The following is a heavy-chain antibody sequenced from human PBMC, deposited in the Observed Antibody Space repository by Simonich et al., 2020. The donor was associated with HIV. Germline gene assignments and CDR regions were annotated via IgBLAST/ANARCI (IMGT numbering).Heavy chain of an antibody. V-gene: IGHV4-31*03. CDR3: ARVGIRMYAFDI. D-gene: IGHD1-20*01. CDR2: IYYSGNT. Sequence: QLQLQESGPGLVKPSETLSLTCTVSGGSIGNSSYYWSWIRQHPGKGLEWIGYIYYSGNTYYNPSLKSRVTISVDTSKNQFSLKLSSVTAADTAVYYCARVGIRMYAFDIWGQGTMVTVSS. CDR1: GGSIGNSSYY. J-gene: IGHJ3*02.